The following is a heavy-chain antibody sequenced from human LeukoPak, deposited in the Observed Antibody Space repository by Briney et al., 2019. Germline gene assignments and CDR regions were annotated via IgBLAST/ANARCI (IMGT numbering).Heavy chain of an antibody. D-gene: IGHD6-13*01. Sequence: PGGSLRLSCAASGFTFSSYAMSWVRQAPGKGLEWVSAISGSGGSTYYADSVKGRFTISRDNSKSTLYLQMNSLRAEDTAVYYYAKAERYSSSWYYFDYWGQGTLVTVSS. CDR3: AKAERYSSSWYYFDY. J-gene: IGHJ4*02. CDR1: GFTFSSYA. V-gene: IGHV3-23*01. CDR2: ISGSGGST.